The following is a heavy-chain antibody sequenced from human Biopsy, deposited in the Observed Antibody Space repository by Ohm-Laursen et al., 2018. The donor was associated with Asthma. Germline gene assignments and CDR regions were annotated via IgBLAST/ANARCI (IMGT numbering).Heavy chain of an antibody. V-gene: IGHV1-69*01. CDR1: GGTFSNFA. D-gene: IGHD6-19*01. J-gene: IGHJ6*02. Sequence: SSVKVSCKAPGGTFSNFAISWVRQAPGQGLEWLGGIMTVFGTTNYAQKFQGRVTITADESTSTAYMEVTSLRFEDTAIYYCARCQVGYSSGWSLLLKKIYYSGMDTWGQGTAVTVSS. CDR2: IMTVFGTT. CDR3: ARCQVGYSSGWSLLLKKIYYSGMDT.